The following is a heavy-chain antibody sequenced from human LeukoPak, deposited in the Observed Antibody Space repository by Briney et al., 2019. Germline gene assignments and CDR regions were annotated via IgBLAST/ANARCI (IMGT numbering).Heavy chain of an antibody. CDR3: ASIEYYDILTGYSRPYYYYGMDV. CDR2: ISAYNGNI. J-gene: IGHJ6*02. Sequence: ASVKVSCKASGYTFTSYGISWVRQAPGQGLEWMGWISAYNGNINYAQKLQGRVTMTTDTSTSTAYMELRSLRSDDTAVYYCASIEYYDILTGYSRPYYYYGMDVWGQGTTVTVSS. V-gene: IGHV1-18*01. CDR1: GYTFTSYG. D-gene: IGHD3-9*01.